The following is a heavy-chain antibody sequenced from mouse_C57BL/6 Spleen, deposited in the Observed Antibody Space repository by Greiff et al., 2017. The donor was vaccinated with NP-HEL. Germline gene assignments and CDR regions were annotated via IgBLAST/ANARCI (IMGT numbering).Heavy chain of an antibody. Sequence: EVKLVESEGGLVQPGRSMKLSCTASGFTFSDYYMAWVRQVPEKGLEWVANINYDGSSTYYLDSLKSRFIISRDNAKNILYLQMSSLKSEDTATYYCARAEDYGSSYEDWGQGTTLTVSS. CDR2: INYDGSST. J-gene: IGHJ2*01. V-gene: IGHV5-16*01. CDR1: GFTFSDYY. CDR3: ARAEDYGSSYED. D-gene: IGHD1-1*01.